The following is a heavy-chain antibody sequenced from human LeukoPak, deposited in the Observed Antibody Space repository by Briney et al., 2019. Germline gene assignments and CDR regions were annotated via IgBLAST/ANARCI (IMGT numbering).Heavy chain of an antibody. CDR1: RGSISNYY. J-gene: IGHJ4*02. CDR3: ARQAAANSIDY. CDR2: INYSGST. Sequence: PSETLSLTCTVSRGSISNYYWSWIRQPPGKGLEWIGYINYSGSTTYNPSLKSRVTISVDTSKNQFSLKLTSATAADTAVYYCARQAAANSIDYWGQGTVVTVSS. D-gene: IGHD2-2*01. V-gene: IGHV4-59*08.